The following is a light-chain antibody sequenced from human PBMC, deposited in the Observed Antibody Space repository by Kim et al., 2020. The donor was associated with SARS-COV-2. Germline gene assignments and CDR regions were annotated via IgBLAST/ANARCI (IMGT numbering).Light chain of an antibody. CDR1: QSVSSY. V-gene: IGKV3-15*01. J-gene: IGKJ1*01. CDR2: GAS. CDR3: QQYNNWPRT. Sequence: EIMMTQSPATLSVSPGERATLSCRASQSVSSYLVWYQQKPGQAPRLLIYGASTRATGIPARFSGSGSGTEFTLTISSLQSEDFAVYYCQQYNNWPRTFGQGTKVDIK.